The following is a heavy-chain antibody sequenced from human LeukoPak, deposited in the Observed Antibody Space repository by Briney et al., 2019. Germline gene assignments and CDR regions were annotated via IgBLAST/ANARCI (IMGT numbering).Heavy chain of an antibody. Sequence: ASVKVSCKASGYTFTSYGISWVRQAPGQGLEWMGWISAYNGNTSYAQKLQGRVTMTTDTSTSTAYMELRSLRSDDTAVYYCARDTYYDYVWGSYLIGYYFDYWGQGTLVTVSS. J-gene: IGHJ4*02. CDR2: ISAYNGNT. CDR1: GYTFTSYG. CDR3: ARDTYYDYVWGSYLIGYYFDY. D-gene: IGHD3-16*02. V-gene: IGHV1-18*01.